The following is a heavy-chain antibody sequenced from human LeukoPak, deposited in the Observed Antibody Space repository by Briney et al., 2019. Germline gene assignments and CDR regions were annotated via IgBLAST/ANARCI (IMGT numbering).Heavy chain of an antibody. J-gene: IGHJ6*03. Sequence: TGGSLRLSCAASGFTFSSYSMNWVRQAPGKGLEWVSSISSSSSYIYYADSVKGRFTISRDNAKNSLYLQMNSLRAEDTAVYYCAKDEGSIVPTPDMDVWGKGTTVAVSS. CDR2: ISSSSSYI. D-gene: IGHD2-8*01. V-gene: IGHV3-21*01. CDR3: AKDEGSIVPTPDMDV. CDR1: GFTFSSYS.